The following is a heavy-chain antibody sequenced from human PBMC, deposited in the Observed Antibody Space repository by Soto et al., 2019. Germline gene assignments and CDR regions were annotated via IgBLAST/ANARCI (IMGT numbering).Heavy chain of an antibody. CDR3: TTDPAGGWFDP. CDR1: GFTFSNAW. V-gene: IGHV3-15*01. D-gene: IGHD2-8*02. CDR2: IKSKTDGGTT. J-gene: IGHJ5*02. Sequence: GVSLRLSCAASGFTFSNAWMSWVRQAPGKGLEWVGRIKSKTDGGTTDYAAPVKGRFTISRDDSKNTLYLQMNSLKTEDTAVYYCTTDPAGGWFDPWGQGNLVTVSS.